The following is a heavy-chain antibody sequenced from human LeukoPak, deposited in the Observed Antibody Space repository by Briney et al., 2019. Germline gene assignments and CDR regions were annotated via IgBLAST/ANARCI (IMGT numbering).Heavy chain of an antibody. Sequence: SETLSLTCPVSGYSISSGYYWGWIRQPPGKGLEWIGYIYYSGSTNYNPSLKSRVTISVDTSKNQFSLKLSSVTAADTAVYYCARDRRPSFDYWAQGTLVTVSS. CDR3: ARDRRPSFDY. D-gene: IGHD6-6*01. J-gene: IGHJ4*02. V-gene: IGHV4-61*01. CDR2: IYYSGST. CDR1: GYSISSGYY.